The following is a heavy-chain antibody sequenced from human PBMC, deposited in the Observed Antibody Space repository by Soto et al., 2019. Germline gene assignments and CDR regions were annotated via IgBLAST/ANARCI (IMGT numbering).Heavy chain of an antibody. J-gene: IGHJ5*02. Sequence: SETLSLTCTVSGGSISSYYWSWIRQPPGKGLEWIGYIYYTGNRNYNPSLKSRVTISLDTSKNQFSLKLNSVTAADTAVYFCARDRSYSSNWFDPWGQGTLVTVSS. V-gene: IGHV4-59*01. D-gene: IGHD3-22*01. CDR1: GGSISSYY. CDR3: ARDRSYSSNWFDP. CDR2: IYYTGNR.